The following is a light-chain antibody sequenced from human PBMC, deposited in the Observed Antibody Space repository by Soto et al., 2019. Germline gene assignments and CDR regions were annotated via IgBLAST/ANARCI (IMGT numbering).Light chain of an antibody. CDR1: SSDVGSYNL. CDR2: EVN. V-gene: IGLV2-23*02. CDR3: CSFAGGTTFV. Sequence: QSALTQPASVSGSPGQSITISCTGTSSDVGSYNLVSWYQQHPGKAPKLIIYEVNTRPSGVSNRFSGSKSGNTASLTISGLQAEDEASYYCCSFAGGTTFVFGGGTQLTVL. J-gene: IGLJ3*02.